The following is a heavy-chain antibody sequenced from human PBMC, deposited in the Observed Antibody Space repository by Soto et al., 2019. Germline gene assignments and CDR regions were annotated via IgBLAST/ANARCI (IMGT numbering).Heavy chain of an antibody. V-gene: IGHV3-33*01. CDR2: IWYDGSNK. Sequence: QVQLVESGGGVVQPGRSLRLSCAASGFTFNSYGMHWVRQAPGKGLEWVAVIWYDGSNKYYADSVKGRFTISRDNSKNTLYLQMNSLRAEDTAVYYCARAYYGSGSYYYYGMDVWGQGTTVTVSS. CDR1: GFTFNSYG. D-gene: IGHD3-10*01. CDR3: ARAYYGSGSYYYYGMDV. J-gene: IGHJ6*02.